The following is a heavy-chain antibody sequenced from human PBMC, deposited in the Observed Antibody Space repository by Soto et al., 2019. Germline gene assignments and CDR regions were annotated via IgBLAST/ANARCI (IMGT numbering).Heavy chain of an antibody. V-gene: IGHV4-39*01. J-gene: IGHJ5*02. CDR1: GGSISSSSYY. D-gene: IGHD3-3*01. Sequence: SETLSLTCTVSGGSISSSSYYWGWIRQPPGKGLEWIGSIYYSGSTYYNPSLKSRVTISVDTSKNQFSLKLSSVTAADTAVYYCARNAGMENLRFLEWLSNWFDPWGQGTLVTVSS. CDR3: ARNAGMENLRFLEWLSNWFDP. CDR2: IYYSGST.